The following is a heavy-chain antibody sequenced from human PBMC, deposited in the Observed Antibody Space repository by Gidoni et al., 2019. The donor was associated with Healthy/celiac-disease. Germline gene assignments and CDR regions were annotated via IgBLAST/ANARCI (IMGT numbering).Heavy chain of an antibody. J-gene: IGHJ4*02. CDR1: GGSFSGYY. CDR3: ARGVPWIKPPYFDY. Sequence: QVQLQQWGAGLLKPSETLSLTCAVYGGSFSGYYWSWIRQPPGKGLEWIGEINHSGSTNYNPSLKSRVTISVDTSKNQFSLKLSSVTAADTAVYYCARGVPWIKPPYFDYWGQGTLVTVSS. D-gene: IGHD1-1*01. V-gene: IGHV4-34*01. CDR2: INHSGST.